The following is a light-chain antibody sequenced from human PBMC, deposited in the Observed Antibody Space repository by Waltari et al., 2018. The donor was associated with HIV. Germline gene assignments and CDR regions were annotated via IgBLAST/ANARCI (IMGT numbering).Light chain of an antibody. V-gene: IGLV3-1*01. CDR1: KLQNKF. CDR3: QAWDSTTGV. CDR2: QDN. Sequence: SFDLTQPHSLSVSPGQTATITCSGDKLQNKFYSWYQQKPGQSPVLVIYQDNMRPSGIPDRFSASVSGNTATLTIRETQALDEADYYCQAWDSTTGVFGTGTKVTVL. J-gene: IGLJ1*01.